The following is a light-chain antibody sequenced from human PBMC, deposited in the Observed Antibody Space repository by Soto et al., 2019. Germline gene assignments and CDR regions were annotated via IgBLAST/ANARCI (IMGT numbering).Light chain of an antibody. V-gene: IGLV2-8*01. Sequence: QSALTQPPSASGSPGRSVAISCTGTSSDVGGYNYVSWYQQHPGKAPKLMIYEVNKRPSGVPDRFSGSKSGNTASLTVYGLKAEDEDDYYCSSYAGSSNVFGTGTKVTVL. CDR1: SSDVGGYNY. CDR3: SSYAGSSNV. CDR2: EVN. J-gene: IGLJ1*01.